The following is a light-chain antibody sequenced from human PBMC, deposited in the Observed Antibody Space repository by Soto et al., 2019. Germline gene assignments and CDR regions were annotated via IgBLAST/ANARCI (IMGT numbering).Light chain of an antibody. Sequence: QSALTQPASVSGSPGQSITISCTGSSSDVGNGNCVSWYQQHPGKAPKRMIYEVSNRPSGVSDRFSGYKAGNTASLTISGLQDEDEADYYCSSFTTSSTWVFGGGTKLTVL. CDR3: SSFTTSSTWV. CDR1: SSDVGNGNC. J-gene: IGLJ3*02. CDR2: EVS. V-gene: IGLV2-14*01.